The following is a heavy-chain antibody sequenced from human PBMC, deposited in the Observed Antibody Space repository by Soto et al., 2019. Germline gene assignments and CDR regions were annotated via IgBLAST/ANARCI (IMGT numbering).Heavy chain of an antibody. CDR2: ISSGVGTT. D-gene: IGHD6-13*01. CDR3: AKRDRIGAATAWFDP. V-gene: IGHV3-23*01. CDR1: GFTFTAYA. J-gene: IGHJ5*02. Sequence: VGSLRLSCAASGFTFTAYAMSWVRQAPGRGLECVSTISSGVGTTYYADSVRGRFTVSRDNSKNTLYLQMNSLRAEDTAVYYCAKRDRIGAATAWFDPWGQGTLVTVSS.